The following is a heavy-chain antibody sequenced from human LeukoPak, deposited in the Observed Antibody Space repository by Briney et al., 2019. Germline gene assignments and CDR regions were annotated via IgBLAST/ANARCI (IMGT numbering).Heavy chain of an antibody. Sequence: ASVKVSCKAAGYSFTTFHINWVRQAPGQGPEWMGWVNPDTGNTGFAQKFQGRVTITQNNSVTTVYMELSSLTSEDTAVYYCTRRGLVAGIYDLVYGFDIWGQGTMVTVSS. CDR2: VNPDTGNT. CDR1: GYSFTTFH. V-gene: IGHV1-8*03. D-gene: IGHD3/OR15-3a*01. CDR3: TRRGLVAGIYDLVYGFDI. J-gene: IGHJ3*02.